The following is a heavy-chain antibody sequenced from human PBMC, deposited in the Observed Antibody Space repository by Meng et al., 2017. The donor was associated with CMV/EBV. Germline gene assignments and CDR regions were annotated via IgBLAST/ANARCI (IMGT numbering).Heavy chain of an antibody. CDR1: GFTFNSYA. D-gene: IGHD3-3*01. Sequence: GESLKISCAASGFTFNSYAMHWVRQAPGKGLEWVSVIYSGGSTYYADSVKGRFTISRDNSKNTLYLQMNSLRAEDTAVYYCARVATVRFLEVSGMDVWGQGTTVTVSS. V-gene: IGHV3-53*01. CDR3: ARVATVRFLEVSGMDV. CDR2: IYSGGST. J-gene: IGHJ6*02.